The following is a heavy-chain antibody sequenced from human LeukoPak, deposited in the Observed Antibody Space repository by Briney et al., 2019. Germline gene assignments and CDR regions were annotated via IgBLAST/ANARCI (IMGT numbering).Heavy chain of an antibody. V-gene: IGHV3-72*01. CDR1: GFTFSDHY. D-gene: IGHD2-8*01. CDR3: ARVGAYCTNGVCYRNEIDY. J-gene: IGHJ4*02. CDR2: TRNKANSYTT. Sequence: PGGSLRLSCAASGFTFSDHYMDWVRQAPGKGLEWVGRTRNKANSYTTEYAASVKGRFTISRDDSKNSLYLQMNSLKTEDTAVYYCARVGAYCTNGVCYRNEIDYWGQGTLVTVSS.